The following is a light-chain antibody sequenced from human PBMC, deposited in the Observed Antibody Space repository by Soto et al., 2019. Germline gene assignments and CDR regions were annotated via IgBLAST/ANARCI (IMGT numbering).Light chain of an antibody. CDR2: INYDGTH. J-gene: IGLJ3*02. V-gene: IGLV4-69*01. CDR1: SGYSTCA. CDR3: QSLGTGIQV. Sequence: QLVLTQSPSASASLGASVKLTCTLSSGYSTCAIAWHQQQSEKGPRFLMKINYDGTHSKGDGFFDRFSGSSSGAERHLTVSSLQSEDDADYYCQSLGTGIQVFGGGTKVTVL.